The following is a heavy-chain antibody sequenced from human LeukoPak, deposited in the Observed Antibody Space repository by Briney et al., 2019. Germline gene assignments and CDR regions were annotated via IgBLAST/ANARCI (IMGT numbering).Heavy chain of an antibody. J-gene: IGHJ4*02. CDR3: AREDRYGPATH. D-gene: IGHD4-17*01. CDR1: GYVFGGFG. Sequence: ASVKVSCKASGYVFGGFGMTWVRQAPGQGLEWMGWISASSGDTHFAQKFQGRVTLTTDTSTSTAYMELRSLRFDDTAVYFCAREDRYGPATHWGQGSLVIV. V-gene: IGHV1-18*01. CDR2: ISASSGDT.